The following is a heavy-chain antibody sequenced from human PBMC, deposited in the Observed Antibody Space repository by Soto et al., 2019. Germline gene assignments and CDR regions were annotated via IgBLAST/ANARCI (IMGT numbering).Heavy chain of an antibody. CDR1: GGTFNSHT. CDR3: ARDERGYNYVSDYGLDV. D-gene: IGHD5-18*01. J-gene: IGHJ6*02. Sequence: QVQLVQSGAELKKPGSSVKVSCEASGGTFNSHTIIAWVRQAPGQGPEWMGRIIPTLDIVDYAKKFQDRVXXTXXRPTNAAFMELRSLVSEDTAVYYSARDERGYNYVSDYGLDVWGQGTTVTVS. V-gene: IGHV1-69*08. CDR2: IIPTLDIV.